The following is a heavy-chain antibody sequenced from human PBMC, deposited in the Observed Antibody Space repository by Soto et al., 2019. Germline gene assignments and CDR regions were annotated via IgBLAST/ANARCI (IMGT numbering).Heavy chain of an antibody. CDR3: ARSSGGNFGIIIEGSNWFDP. V-gene: IGHV1-46*01. CDR2: INPHGGST. Sequence: ASVKVSCKAPGYTFTSYYMNWVRQAPGQGREWMGVINPHGGSTKCAQKFQGRITMTRDTSRSTVYMELSSLRSDDTAIYYRARSSGGNFGIIIEGSNWFDPWGQGTLVTVPS. D-gene: IGHD3-3*01. J-gene: IGHJ5*02. CDR1: GYTFTSYY.